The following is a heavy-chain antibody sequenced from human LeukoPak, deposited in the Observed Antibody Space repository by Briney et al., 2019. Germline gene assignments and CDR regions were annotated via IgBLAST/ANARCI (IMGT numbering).Heavy chain of an antibody. CDR3: ARDSVVPAAIGNFDY. CDR1: GYTFTSYY. Sequence: ASVKVSCKASGYTFTSYYMHWVRQAPGQGLEWMGIINPSGGSTSYAQKFQGRVTMTRDTSTSTVYMELSSLRSEDTAVYYCARDSVVPAAIGNFDYWGQGTLVTVSS. V-gene: IGHV1-46*01. D-gene: IGHD2-2*02. CDR2: INPSGGST. J-gene: IGHJ4*02.